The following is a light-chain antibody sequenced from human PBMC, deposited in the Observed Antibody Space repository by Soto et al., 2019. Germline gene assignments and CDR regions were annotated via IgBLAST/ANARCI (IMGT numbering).Light chain of an antibody. V-gene: IGKV3D-20*02. CDR3: QQSSKWPIT. CDR2: GAS. Sequence: EIMMTQSPATLSVSPGERATLSCRASQSVSSNLAWYQQKPGQAPRLLIYGASSRASGIPDRFSGSGSGTGFTLTISRLEPEDFAVYYCQQSSKWPITFGQGTRLEIK. J-gene: IGKJ5*01. CDR1: QSVSSN.